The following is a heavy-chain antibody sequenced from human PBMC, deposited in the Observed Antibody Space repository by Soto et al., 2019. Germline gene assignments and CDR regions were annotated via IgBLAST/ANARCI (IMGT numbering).Heavy chain of an antibody. D-gene: IGHD6-6*01. Sequence: QVQLVQSGAEVKKPGASVKVSCKASGYTFTSYGISWVRQAPGQGLEWMGWISAYNGNTNYAQKLLGRVTMTTDTSTSTAYMELMSLRSDDTAVYYCARVPHIRGQLAPFDYWGQGTLVTVSS. J-gene: IGHJ4*02. V-gene: IGHV1-18*01. CDR3: ARVPHIRGQLAPFDY. CDR1: GYTFTSYG. CDR2: ISAYNGNT.